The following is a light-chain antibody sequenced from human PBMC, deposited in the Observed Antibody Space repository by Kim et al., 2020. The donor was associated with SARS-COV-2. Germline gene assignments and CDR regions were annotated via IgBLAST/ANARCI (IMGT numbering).Light chain of an antibody. CDR2: RDA. CDR3: QVWDSSTGV. CDR1: NSGGKN. Sequence: SYELTQPLSVPVALGQTARVTCVGNNSGGKNVHWYQQKPGQAPVLVIYRDASRPSGIPERFSGSNSGNTATLTISGAQAGDEADYYCQVWDSSTGVFGTGTKVTVL. J-gene: IGLJ1*01. V-gene: IGLV3-9*01.